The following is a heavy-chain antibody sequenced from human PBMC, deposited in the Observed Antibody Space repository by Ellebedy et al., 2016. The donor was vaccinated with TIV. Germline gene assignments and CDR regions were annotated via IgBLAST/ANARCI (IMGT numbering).Heavy chain of an antibody. CDR2: IYYSGST. D-gene: IGHD3-3*01. J-gene: IGHJ6*03. V-gene: IGHV4-31*03. Sequence: SETLSLXCTVSGGSISSGGYYWSWIRQHPGKGLEWIGYIYYSGSTYYNPSLKSRVTISVDTSKNQFSLKLSSVTAADTAVYYCARGIHFGVVPYYMDVWGKGTTVTVSS. CDR1: GGSISSGGYY. CDR3: ARGIHFGVVPYYMDV.